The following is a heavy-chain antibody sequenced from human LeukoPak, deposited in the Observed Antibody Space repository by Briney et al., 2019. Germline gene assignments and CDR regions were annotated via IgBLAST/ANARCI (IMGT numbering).Heavy chain of an antibody. CDR3: AKDKGDFWSGYFDY. J-gene: IGHJ4*02. CDR1: GFTFSSYA. D-gene: IGHD3-3*01. V-gene: IGHV3-23*01. CDR2: ISASGGIT. Sequence: PGGSLRLSCAASGFTFSSYAMSWVRQAPGKGLEWVSAISASGGITYYADSVKGRFTISRDNSKNTLYLQMNSLRAEDTAVYYCAKDKGDFWSGYFDYWGQGTLVTVSS.